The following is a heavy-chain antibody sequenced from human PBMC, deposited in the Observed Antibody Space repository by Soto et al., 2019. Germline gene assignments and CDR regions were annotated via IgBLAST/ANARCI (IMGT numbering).Heavy chain of an antibody. CDR1: GFTFTSSA. CDR3: AADCSQKAGYNDY. J-gene: IGHJ4*02. CDR2: IVVGSGNT. Sequence: ASVKVSCKASGFTFTSSAVQWVRQARGQRLEWIGWIVVGSGNTNYAQKFQERVTITRDMSTSTAYMELSSLRSEDTAVYYCAADCSQKAGYNDYWGQGTLVTVSS. D-gene: IGHD5-12*01. V-gene: IGHV1-58*01.